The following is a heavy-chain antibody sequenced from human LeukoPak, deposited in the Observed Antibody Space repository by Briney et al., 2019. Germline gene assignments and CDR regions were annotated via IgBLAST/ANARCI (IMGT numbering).Heavy chain of an antibody. Sequence: ASVKDSCKASGFTFTSSAVQWVRQARGQRLEWIGWIVVGSGNTNYAQKFQERVTITRDMSTSTAYMELSSLRSEDTAVYYCAAAFSSWYGPFDYWGQGTLVTVSS. CDR3: AAAFSSWYGPFDY. V-gene: IGHV1-58*01. J-gene: IGHJ4*02. D-gene: IGHD6-13*01. CDR2: IVVGSGNT. CDR1: GFTFTSSA.